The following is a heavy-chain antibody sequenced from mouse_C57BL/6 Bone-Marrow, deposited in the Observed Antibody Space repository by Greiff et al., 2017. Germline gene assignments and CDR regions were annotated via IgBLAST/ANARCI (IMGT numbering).Heavy chain of an antibody. Sequence: QVHVKQSGAELVKPGASVKLSCKASGYTFTEYTIHWVKQRSGQGLEWIGWFYAGSGSLKYTEKLKDKVTFTADKSSSTVYMELSRWTSEDSAGYFCARHEEGILYYGYDGGFAYWGQGTLVTVAA. D-gene: IGHD2-2*01. CDR3: ARHEEGILYYGYDGGFAY. J-gene: IGHJ3*01. CDR1: GYTFTEYT. CDR2: FYAGSGSL. V-gene: IGHV1-62-2*01.